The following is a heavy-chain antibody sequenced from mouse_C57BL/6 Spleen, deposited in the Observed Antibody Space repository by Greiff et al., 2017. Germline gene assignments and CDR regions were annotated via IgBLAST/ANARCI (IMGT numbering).Heavy chain of an antibody. J-gene: IGHJ3*01. CDR2: IYPGSGST. Sequence: QVQLQQPGAELVKPGASVKMSCKASGYTFTSYWITWVKQRPGQGLEWIGDIYPGSGSTNYNEKFKSKATLTVATSSSTAYMQRSSLTSEDSAVYYCARSPTGTRPWFAYWGQGTLVTVSA. CDR3: ARSPTGTRPWFAY. V-gene: IGHV1-55*01. D-gene: IGHD4-1*01. CDR1: GYTFTSYW.